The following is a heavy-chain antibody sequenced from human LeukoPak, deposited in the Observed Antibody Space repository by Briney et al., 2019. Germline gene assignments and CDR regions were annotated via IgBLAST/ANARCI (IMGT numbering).Heavy chain of an antibody. J-gene: IGHJ6*03. V-gene: IGHV4-34*01. CDR2: INHRGST. D-gene: IGHD5-18*01. CDR3: ARGQGGYSYGYGFYYYYMDV. Sequence: PSETLSLTCAVYGGSFSGYYWSWIRLPPGKGLEWIGEINHRGSTNYNPSPKSRVTISVDTSKNQFSLKLSSVTAADTAVYYCARGQGGYSYGYGFYYYYMDVWGKGTTVTVSS. CDR1: GGSFSGYY.